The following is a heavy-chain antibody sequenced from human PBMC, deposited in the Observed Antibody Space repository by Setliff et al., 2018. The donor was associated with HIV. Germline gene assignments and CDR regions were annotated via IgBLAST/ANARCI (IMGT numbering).Heavy chain of an antibody. CDR3: ARDLNWGFDY. CDR1: GFTFSTYW. J-gene: IGHJ4*02. D-gene: IGHD7-27*01. CDR2: INSGDTTT. V-gene: IGHV3-74*01. Sequence: GGSLRLSCAASGFTFSTYWMHWVRQSPGKGLVWVSRINSGDTTTNYADSVKGRFTISRDNAKNSLYLQMNSLRVEDTALYYCARDLNWGFDYWGQGTLVTVSS.